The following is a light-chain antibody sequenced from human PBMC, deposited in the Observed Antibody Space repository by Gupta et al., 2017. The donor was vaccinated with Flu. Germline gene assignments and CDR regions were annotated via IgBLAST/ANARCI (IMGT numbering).Light chain of an antibody. J-gene: IGKJ2*01. CDR3: QQSGGSPPMYT. V-gene: IGKV3-20*01. Sequence: EIVLTPSPGTLSLSPGERATLSCRASQTISSSYLAWYRQKPGQAPSLLIFGASNRATGIPDRVSGTGSGTDFTLTIRTLEPEDFAVYYCQQSGGSPPMYTFGQGTKLEIK. CDR2: GAS. CDR1: QTISSSY.